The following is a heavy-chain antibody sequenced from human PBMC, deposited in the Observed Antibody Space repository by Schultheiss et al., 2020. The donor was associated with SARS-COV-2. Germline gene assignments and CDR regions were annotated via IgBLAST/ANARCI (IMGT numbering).Heavy chain of an antibody. Sequence: SQTLSLTCAVYGGSFSGYYWSWIRQPPGKGLEWIGEINHSGSTNYNPSLKSRVTISVDTSKNQFSLKLSSVTAADTAVYYCARQKQRSSSWSYNWFDPWGQGTLVTVSS. J-gene: IGHJ5*02. CDR3: ARQKQRSSSWSYNWFDP. CDR2: INHSGST. D-gene: IGHD6-13*01. CDR1: GGSFSGYY. V-gene: IGHV4-34*09.